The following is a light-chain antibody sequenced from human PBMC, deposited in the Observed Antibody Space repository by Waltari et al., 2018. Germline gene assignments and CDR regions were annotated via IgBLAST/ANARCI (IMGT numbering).Light chain of an antibody. J-gene: IGKJ3*01. CDR2: STS. Sequence: AIRLTQSPPSFSASTGDRVTIKCRASKNISNYLAVYQQKPGKAPNLLIYSTSTLQSGVPSRFSGSGSGTDFTLTSGCLQSEDFATYFCQQYYTYPLTFGPGTKVDFK. CDR3: QQYYTYPLT. CDR1: KNISNY. V-gene: IGKV1-8*01.